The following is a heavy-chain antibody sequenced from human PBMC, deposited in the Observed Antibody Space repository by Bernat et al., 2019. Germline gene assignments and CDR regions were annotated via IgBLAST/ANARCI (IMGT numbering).Heavy chain of an antibody. Sequence: QLQLQESGPGLVKPSETLSLTCTFSGGSISSSSYYWGWIRQPPGKGPEWIGSIYYSGSTYYNPSLKSRVTISVDTSKNQFSLKLSSVTAAETAVYYCTRRPLDFWSGLDYWGQGTLVTVSS. V-gene: IGHV4-39*01. D-gene: IGHD3-3*01. CDR2: IYYSGST. CDR3: TRRPLDFWSGLDY. J-gene: IGHJ4*02. CDR1: GGSISSSSYY.